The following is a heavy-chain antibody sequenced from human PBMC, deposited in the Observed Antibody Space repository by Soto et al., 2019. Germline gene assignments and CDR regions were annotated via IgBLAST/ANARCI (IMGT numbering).Heavy chain of an antibody. D-gene: IGHD4-17*01. CDR2: IYYSGST. J-gene: IGHJ6*03. V-gene: IGHV4-39*01. Sequence: SETLSLTCTVSGGSISSSSYYWGWIRQPPGKGLEWIGSIYYSGSTYYNPSLKSRVTISVDTSKNQFSLKLSSVTAADTAVYYCARVYGDKGYYDCYYYMDVWGKGTTVTVSS. CDR1: GGSISSSSYY. CDR3: ARVYGDKGYYDCYYYMDV.